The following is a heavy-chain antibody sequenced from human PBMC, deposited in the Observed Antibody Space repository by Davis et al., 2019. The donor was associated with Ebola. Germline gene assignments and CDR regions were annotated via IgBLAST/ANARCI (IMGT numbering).Heavy chain of an antibody. D-gene: IGHD3-16*01. V-gene: IGHV1-18*01. CDR3: ATYRWGGDLDY. Sequence: ASVKVSCKASGYTFTSYGISWVRQAPGQGLEWVGWISPYSGNTDHAQKFQGRVTMTTDTSTTTASMELRSLRSDDTAVYYCATYRWGGDLDYWGQGTLVTVSS. CDR1: GYTFTSYG. J-gene: IGHJ4*02. CDR2: ISPYSGNT.